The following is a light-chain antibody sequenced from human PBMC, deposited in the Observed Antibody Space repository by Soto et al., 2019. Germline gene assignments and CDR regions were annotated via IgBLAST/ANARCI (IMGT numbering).Light chain of an antibody. J-gene: IGKJ4*01. CDR3: HQYSEWPLT. CDR2: ATS. CDR1: QRVSSK. Sequence: EIVMTQSPATLSVSPGERATLSCRASQRVSSKLAWFQQQPGRAPRLLIYATSARATGIPARFSGSGSGTDFTLTISSLQSEDFAVYYCHQYSEWPLTFGGGTRVEIK. V-gene: IGKV3-15*01.